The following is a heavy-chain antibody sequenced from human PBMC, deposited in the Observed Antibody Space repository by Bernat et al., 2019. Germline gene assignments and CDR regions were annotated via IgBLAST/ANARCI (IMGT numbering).Heavy chain of an antibody. J-gene: IGHJ4*02. CDR2: ISSSGSTI. CDR1: GFTFSSYE. D-gene: IGHD6-13*01. Sequence: EVQLVESGGGLVQPGGSLRLSCAASGFTFSSYEMNWVRQAPGKGLEWVSYISSSGSTIYYADSVKGRFTISRDNAKNSLYLQVSSLRAEDTAVYYCARVEYSSSWYASDYWGQGTLVTVSS. V-gene: IGHV3-48*03. CDR3: ARVEYSSSWYASDY.